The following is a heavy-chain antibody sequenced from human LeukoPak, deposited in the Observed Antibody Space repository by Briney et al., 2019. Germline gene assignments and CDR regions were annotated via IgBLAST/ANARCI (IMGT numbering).Heavy chain of an antibody. Sequence: ASVKVPCKASGYTFTGYYMRWVRQAPGQGLEWMGWINPNSGGTNYAQKFQGRVTMTRDTSISAAYMELSRLRSDDTAVYYCARVPGLYCSSTSCYSYYGMDVWGQGTTVTVSS. J-gene: IGHJ6*02. D-gene: IGHD2-2*02. CDR1: GYTFTGYY. V-gene: IGHV1-2*02. CDR2: INPNSGGT. CDR3: ARVPGLYCSSTSCYSYYGMDV.